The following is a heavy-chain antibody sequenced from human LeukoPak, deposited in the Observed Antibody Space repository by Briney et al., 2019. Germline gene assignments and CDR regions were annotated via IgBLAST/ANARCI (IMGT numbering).Heavy chain of an antibody. CDR2: IKQDGSEK. CDR3: ARGYWNFGH. J-gene: IGHJ2*01. Sequence: PGGSLRLSCVASGISFSNYWMTWVRQAPGKGLEWVANIKQDGSEKNYVDSVKGRFTSSRDNAKNSLYLQMNRLRAEDTAVYYCARGYWNFGHWGRGTQVTVSS. V-gene: IGHV3-7*01. CDR1: GISFSNYW.